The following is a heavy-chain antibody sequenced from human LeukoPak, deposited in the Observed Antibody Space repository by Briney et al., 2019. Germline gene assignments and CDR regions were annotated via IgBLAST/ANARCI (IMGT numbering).Heavy chain of an antibody. V-gene: IGHV3-74*01. CDR2: IKSDGSSS. CDR3: ASFTSVLLWFGEPYDAFDI. CDR1: GFTFSSYW. J-gene: IGHJ3*02. Sequence: GGSLRLSCVASGFTFSSYWMYRVRQTPGKGLVWVSRIKSDGSSSDYADSVRGRFTISRDNAKNSLYLQMNSLRAEDTAVYYCASFTSVLLWFGEPYDAFDIWGQGTMVTVSS. D-gene: IGHD3-10*01.